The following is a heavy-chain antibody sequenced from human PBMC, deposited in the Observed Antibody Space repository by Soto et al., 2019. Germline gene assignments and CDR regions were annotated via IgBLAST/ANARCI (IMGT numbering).Heavy chain of an antibody. V-gene: IGHV1-69*01. CDR2: IIPVFGTP. Sequence: QVQLVQSGAEVKEPGSSVKVSCKASGGTFRTFAISWVRQAPGQGPERMGGIIPVFGTPNYAQKFQGRVTITADESTSTAYMELSSLRSEDTAVYYCARGGSTMVRGPLVYGLDVWGQGTTVTVSS. CDR1: GGTFRTFA. J-gene: IGHJ6*02. CDR3: ARGGSTMVRGPLVYGLDV. D-gene: IGHD3-10*01.